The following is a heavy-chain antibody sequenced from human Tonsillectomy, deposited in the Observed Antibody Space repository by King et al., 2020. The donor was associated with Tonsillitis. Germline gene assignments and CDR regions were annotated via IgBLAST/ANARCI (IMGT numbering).Heavy chain of an antibody. CDR3: ARPRHCGGDCYSHYYFDY. J-gene: IGHJ4*02. D-gene: IGHD2-21*02. CDR1: GYSFTSYW. Sequence: VQLVESGAEVKKPGESLKISCKGSGYSFTSYWIGWVRQMPGKGLEWMGIIYPGDSDTRYSPSFQGLVTISADKSISTAYLPWSSLKASDTALYYCARPRHCGGDCYSHYYFDYWGQGTLVTVSS. V-gene: IGHV5-51*01. CDR2: IYPGDSDT.